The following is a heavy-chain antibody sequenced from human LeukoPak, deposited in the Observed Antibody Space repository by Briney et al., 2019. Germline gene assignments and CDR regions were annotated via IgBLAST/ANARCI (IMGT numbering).Heavy chain of an antibody. V-gene: IGHV4-59*01. J-gene: IGHJ5*02. CDR2: VYHTGNT. CDR3: AREVYSSKKFNWLDP. CDR1: GGSISSYY. D-gene: IGHD6-13*01. Sequence: SETLSLTCAVSGGSISSYYWSWIRQPPGKGLEWIGYVYHTGNTNYNPSLKSRVTISVDTSKNQFSLRLSSVTAADTAIYYCAREVYSSKKFNWLDPWGQGTLVTVSS.